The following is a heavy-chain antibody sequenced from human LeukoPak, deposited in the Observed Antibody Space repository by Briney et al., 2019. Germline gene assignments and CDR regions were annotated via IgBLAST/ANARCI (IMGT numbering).Heavy chain of an antibody. V-gene: IGHV3-11*05. CDR2: ISGSSTYT. D-gene: IGHD3-10*02. Sequence: PGGSLRLSCAASGFTFIDYYTAWIRQAPGKGLEWVSYISGSSTYTNYADSVKGRFTISRDNAKNSLYLQMNSLRAEDTAMYYCARDSRFGQLWSDYWGQGALVTVSS. CDR3: ARDSRFGQLWSDY. CDR1: GFTFIDYY. J-gene: IGHJ4*02.